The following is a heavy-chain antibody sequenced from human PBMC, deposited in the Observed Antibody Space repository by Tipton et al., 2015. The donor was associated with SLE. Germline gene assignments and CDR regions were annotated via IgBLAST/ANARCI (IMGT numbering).Heavy chain of an antibody. J-gene: IGHJ1*01. CDR2: LLYEENSK. V-gene: IGHV3-30*03. Sequence: SLRLSCAASGFTFSNYGMHWVRQAPGKGLEWVALLLYEENSKLYADSVEGRFTISRDNSKNRLFLQMSSLRVEDTAVYYCAREMFENGVDGCFHHWGQGTLVTVSP. CDR1: GFTFSNYG. CDR3: AREMFENGVDGCFHH. D-gene: IGHD4-17*01.